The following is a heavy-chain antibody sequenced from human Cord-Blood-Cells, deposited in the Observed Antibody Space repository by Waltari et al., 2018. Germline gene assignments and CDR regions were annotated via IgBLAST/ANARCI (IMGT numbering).Heavy chain of an antibody. J-gene: IGHJ6*02. D-gene: IGHD4-17*01. CDR1: GYTFTSYG. CDR3: ASFDYGDYVGYYYGMDV. V-gene: IGHV1-18*01. Sequence: QVQLVQSGAEVKKPGASVKVSCKASGYTFTSYGISWVRQAPGQGLVWMGWISAYNGNTNYAQKHQGRVTMTTDTSTSTAYMELRSLRSDDTAVYYCASFDYGDYVGYYYGMDVWGQGTTVTVSS. CDR2: ISAYNGNT.